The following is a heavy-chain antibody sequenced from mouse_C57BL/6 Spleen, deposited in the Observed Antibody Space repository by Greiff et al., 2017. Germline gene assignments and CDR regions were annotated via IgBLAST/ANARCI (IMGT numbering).Heavy chain of an antibody. CDR1: GYTFTDYY. D-gene: IGHD2-4*01. Sequence: VQLQQSGPELVKPGASVKISCKASGYTFTDYYMNWVKQSHGKSLEWIGDINPNNGGTSYNQKFKGKATLTVDKSSSTAYMELRSLTSEDSAVYYCARSFDYGYFDDWGQGTTLTVSS. CDR3: ARSFDYGYFDD. J-gene: IGHJ2*01. CDR2: INPNNGGT. V-gene: IGHV1-26*01.